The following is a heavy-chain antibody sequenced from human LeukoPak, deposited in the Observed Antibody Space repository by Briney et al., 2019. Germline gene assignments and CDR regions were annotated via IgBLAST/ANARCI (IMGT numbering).Heavy chain of an antibody. CDR2: IYPGDSDT. D-gene: IGHD1-26*01. V-gene: IGHV5-51*01. CDR3: ARYSGSDRPGDYGLDY. Sequence: GESLKISCKGSGYSFTSYWIGWVRQMPGKGLEWMGIIYPGDSDTRYSPSFQGQVTISADKSISTAYLQWSSLKASDTAMYYCARYSGSDRPGDYGLDYWGQGTLVTVSS. CDR1: GYSFTSYW. J-gene: IGHJ4*02.